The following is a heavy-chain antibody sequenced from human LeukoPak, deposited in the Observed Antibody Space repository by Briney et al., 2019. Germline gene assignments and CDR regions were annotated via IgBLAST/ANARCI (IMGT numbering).Heavy chain of an antibody. CDR3: ARPATATTAVAFDI. V-gene: IGHV5-51*01. Sequence: GESLKISCKGSGYSFTTYWIGWVRQMPGKGLEWIGIIYPGNSDTRYSPSFQGQVTISADKSISTAYLQWSSLKASDTAMYYCARPATATTAVAFDIWGQGTMVTVSS. D-gene: IGHD1-26*01. CDR1: GYSFTTYW. CDR2: IYPGNSDT. J-gene: IGHJ3*02.